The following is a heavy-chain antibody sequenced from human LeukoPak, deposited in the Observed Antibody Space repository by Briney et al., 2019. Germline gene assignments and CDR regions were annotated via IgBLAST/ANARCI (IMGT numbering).Heavy chain of an antibody. Sequence: GGSLRLSCTASGFTFGDYAMSWVRQAPGKGLQWVANINHDGSVKNYVGSVKGRFAISRDNAQNSFYLQMNSLETDDTAVYYCAKDSYSKGDYWGQGTLVTVSS. CDR2: INHDGSVK. CDR1: GFTFGDYA. V-gene: IGHV3-7*01. D-gene: IGHD4-11*01. J-gene: IGHJ4*02. CDR3: AKDSYSKGDY.